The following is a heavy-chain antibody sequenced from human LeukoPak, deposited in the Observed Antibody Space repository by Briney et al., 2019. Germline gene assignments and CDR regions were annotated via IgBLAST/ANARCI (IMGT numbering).Heavy chain of an antibody. V-gene: IGHV4-59*01. Sequence: SETLSLTCTVSGGSISSYYWSWIRQPPGKGLEWIGYICYSGSTNYNPSLKSRVTISVDTFKNQFSLKLSSVTAADTAVYYCARDPIRCSGGSCYSHYGMDVWGQGTTVTVSS. CDR1: GGSISSYY. J-gene: IGHJ6*02. CDR2: ICYSGST. D-gene: IGHD2-15*01. CDR3: ARDPIRCSGGSCYSHYGMDV.